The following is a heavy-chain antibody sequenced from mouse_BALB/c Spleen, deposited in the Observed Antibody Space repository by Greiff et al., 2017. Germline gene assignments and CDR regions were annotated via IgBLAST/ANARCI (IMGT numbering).Heavy chain of an antibody. D-gene: IGHD1-1*01. CDR2: ISSGGGST. CDR3: ASLLLRKYFDV. Sequence: DVMLVESGGGLVKPGGSLKLSCAASGFAFSSYDMSWVRQTPEKRLEWVAYISSGGGSTYYPDTVKGRFTISRDNAKNTLYLQMSSLKSEDTAMYYCASLLLRKYFDVWGAGTTVTVSS. V-gene: IGHV5-12-1*01. J-gene: IGHJ1*01. CDR1: GFAFSSYD.